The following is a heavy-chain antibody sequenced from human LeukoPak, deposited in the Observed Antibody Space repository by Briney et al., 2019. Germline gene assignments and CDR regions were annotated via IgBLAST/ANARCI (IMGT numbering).Heavy chain of an antibody. CDR2: ISGNGVST. CDR1: GFTFSSYA. V-gene: IGHV3-64*01. D-gene: IGHD2-2*01. CDR3: ARDASDIVVVPAAVGPFDL. J-gene: IGHJ4*02. Sequence: GGSLRLSCAASGFTFSSYAMYWVRRTPGKGLEYVSVISGNGVSTHYATSVKGRFTISRDNSKNTLYLQMGSLRAEDMAVYYCARDASDIVVVPAAVGPFDLWGQGILVTVSS.